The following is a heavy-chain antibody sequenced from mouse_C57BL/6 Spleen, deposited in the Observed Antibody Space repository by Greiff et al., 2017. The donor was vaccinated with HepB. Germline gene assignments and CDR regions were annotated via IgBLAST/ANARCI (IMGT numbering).Heavy chain of an antibody. CDR2: IYPGDGDT. Sequence: VQLQQSGAELVKPGASVKISCKASGYAFSSYWMNWVKQRPGKGLEWIGQIYPGDGDTNYNGKFKGKATLTADKSSSTAYMQLSSLTSEDSAVYFCARESGYSNYVFDYWGQGTTLTVSS. V-gene: IGHV1-80*01. D-gene: IGHD2-5*01. CDR1: GYAFSSYW. CDR3: ARESGYSNYVFDY. J-gene: IGHJ2*01.